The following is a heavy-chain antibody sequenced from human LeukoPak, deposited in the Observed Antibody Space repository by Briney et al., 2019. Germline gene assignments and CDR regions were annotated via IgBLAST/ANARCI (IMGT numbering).Heavy chain of an antibody. D-gene: IGHD3-3*01. CDR3: MIDYFGWASSRSGNYF. J-gene: IGHJ4*02. CDR1: GYRLSAVS. CDR2: FEPEDGAT. V-gene: IGHV1-24*01. Sequence: ASVKVSCKVSGYRLSAVSMHWVRQAPGKGLEWMGGFEPEDGATIYAERFQGRITMTEDTSTDIAYMDLSRLTSEDTAVYYCMIDYFGWASSRSGNYFWGQGTLVTVSS.